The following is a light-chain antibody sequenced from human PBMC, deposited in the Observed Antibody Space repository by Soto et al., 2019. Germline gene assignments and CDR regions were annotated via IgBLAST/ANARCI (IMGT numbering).Light chain of an antibody. CDR1: SSDVGGYNY. CDR2: DVS. Sequence: QSVLTQPRSVSGSPGQSVTISCTGTSSDVGGYNYVSWYQQHPGKAPKLMIYDVSKRPSGVPDRFSGSKSGNTASLTISGLQAEDEADYYCCSYAGSYYVFGTGTKETVL. CDR3: CSYAGSYYV. J-gene: IGLJ1*01. V-gene: IGLV2-11*01.